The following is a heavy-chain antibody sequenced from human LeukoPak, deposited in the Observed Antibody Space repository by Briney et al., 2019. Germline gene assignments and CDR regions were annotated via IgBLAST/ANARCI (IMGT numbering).Heavy chain of an antibody. CDR1: GGSISSYY. V-gene: IGHV4-4*07. D-gene: IGHD1-26*01. J-gene: IGHJ3*02. CDR2: IYTSGST. Sequence: PSQTLSLTCTVSGGSISSYYWSWIRQPAGKGLEWIGRIYTSGSTNYNPSLKSRVTISVDTSKNQFSLKLSSVTAADTAVYYCARRIRWELLRKAYFDIWGQGTMVTVSS. CDR3: ARRIRWELLRKAYFDI.